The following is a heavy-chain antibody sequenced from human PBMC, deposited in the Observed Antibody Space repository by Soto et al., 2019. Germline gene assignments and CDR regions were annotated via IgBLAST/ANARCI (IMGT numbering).Heavy chain of an antibody. CDR1: GYSYTSYW. Sequence: GESLKIHCKGSGYSYTSYWIGWVRQMPGNGLECMGIIYPGDSDTRYSPSFQGQFTISADKSISTAYLQWSSLKAADTAMYYCARRPTRSYDYCGMDVWGQGTTVTVSS. J-gene: IGHJ6*02. V-gene: IGHV5-51*01. D-gene: IGHD1-26*01. CDR2: IYPGDSDT. CDR3: ARRPTRSYDYCGMDV.